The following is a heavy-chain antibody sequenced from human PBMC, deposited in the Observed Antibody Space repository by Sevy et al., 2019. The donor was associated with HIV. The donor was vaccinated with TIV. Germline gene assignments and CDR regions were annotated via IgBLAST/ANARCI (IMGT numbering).Heavy chain of an antibody. V-gene: IGHV3-23*01. D-gene: IGHD5-12*01. CDR1: GFTLSTYA. CDR3: AKVLRWLQPFDY. J-gene: IGHJ4*02. CDR2: ISGSGGST. Sequence: GGSLRLSCAGTGFTLSTYAMSWVRQAPGKGLEWVSAISGSGGSTYYADSVKGRFTISRDNSKNTLYLQMNSLRAEDTAVYYCAKVLRWLQPFDYWGQGTLVTVSS.